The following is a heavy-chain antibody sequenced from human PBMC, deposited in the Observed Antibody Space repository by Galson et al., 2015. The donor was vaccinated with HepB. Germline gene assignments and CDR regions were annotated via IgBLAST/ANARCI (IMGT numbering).Heavy chain of an antibody. J-gene: IGHJ3*02. V-gene: IGHV3-9*01. CDR3: AKGLDAFDI. Sequence: SLRHPCAASGFTFDDYAMHWVRQAPGKGLEWVSGISWNSGSIGYADSVKGRFTISRDNAKNSLYLQMNSLRAGDTALYYCAKGLDAFDIWGQGTMVTVSS. CDR2: ISWNSGSI. CDR1: GFTFDDYA.